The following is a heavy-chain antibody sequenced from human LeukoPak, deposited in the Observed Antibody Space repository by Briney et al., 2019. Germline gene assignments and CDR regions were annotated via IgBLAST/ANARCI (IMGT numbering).Heavy chain of an antibody. Sequence: QSGGSLRLSCAASGLTFRSYGMHWVRQAPGKGLEWVAVISHDGSNKGYADSVKGRFTIPRDNSKNTLYLQMNSLRAEDTAVYYCARRGPPVVVTSITTHYYYGMDVWGQGTTVTVSS. CDR2: ISHDGSNK. J-gene: IGHJ6*02. D-gene: IGHD2-21*02. CDR1: GLTFRSYG. CDR3: ARRGPPVVVTSITTHYYYGMDV. V-gene: IGHV3-30*03.